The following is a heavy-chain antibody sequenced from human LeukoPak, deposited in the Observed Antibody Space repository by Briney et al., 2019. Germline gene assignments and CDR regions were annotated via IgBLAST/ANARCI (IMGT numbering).Heavy chain of an antibody. V-gene: IGHV4-4*02. CDR3: ARAPEDYGVSKSFDY. J-gene: IGHJ4*02. Sequence: SGTLSFTCAVSGGSISSSNWWSWVRQPPGKGLEWIGEIYHSGSTNYNPSLKSRVTISVDKSKNQFSLKLSSVTAADTAVYYCARAPEDYGVSKSFDYWGQGTLVTVSS. CDR2: IYHSGST. CDR1: GGSISSSNW. D-gene: IGHD4-17*01.